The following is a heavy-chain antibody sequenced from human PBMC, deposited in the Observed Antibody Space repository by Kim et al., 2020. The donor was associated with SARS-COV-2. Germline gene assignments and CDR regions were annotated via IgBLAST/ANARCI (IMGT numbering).Heavy chain of an antibody. CDR2: IYYSGST. D-gene: IGHD2-2*01. J-gene: IGHJ6*03. Sequence: SETLSLTCTVSGGSISSYYWSWIRQPPGKGLEWIGYIYYSGSTNYNPSLKSRVTISVDTSKNQFSLKLSSVTAADTAVYYCARALYCSSTNCQYYYMDVWGKGTTVTVSS. V-gene: IGHV4-59*08. CDR1: GGSISSYY. CDR3: ARALYCSSTNCQYYYMDV.